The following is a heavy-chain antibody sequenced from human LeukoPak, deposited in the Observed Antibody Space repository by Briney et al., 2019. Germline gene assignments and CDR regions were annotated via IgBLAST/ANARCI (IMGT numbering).Heavy chain of an antibody. Sequence: PSETLPLTCTVSGGSVSNSNYCWGWIRQPPGTQLEWIGSIDYSGSPPYNPSLKSRVTISVDTSKNQFSLKLSSVTAADTAVYYCARPLDCNYGGTAFDIWGQGTMVTVSS. CDR3: ARPLDCNYGGTAFDI. D-gene: IGHD4-23*01. CDR2: IDYSGSP. J-gene: IGHJ3*02. V-gene: IGHV4-39*01. CDR1: GGSVSNSNYC.